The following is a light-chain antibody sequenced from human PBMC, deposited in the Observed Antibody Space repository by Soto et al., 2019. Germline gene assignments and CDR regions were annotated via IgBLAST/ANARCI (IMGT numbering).Light chain of an antibody. V-gene: IGKV3-15*01. CDR3: QQYRSWPRT. Sequence: VLTQSPATLSACPGGRVTLSCWASQSVDISLAWYQQKPGQAPRLLIYGASTRATDMPGTFSGRGSGTEFTLTISSLRPEDFAVYYCQQYRSWPRTFGQGTKVDI. CDR2: GAS. J-gene: IGKJ1*01. CDR1: QSVDIS.